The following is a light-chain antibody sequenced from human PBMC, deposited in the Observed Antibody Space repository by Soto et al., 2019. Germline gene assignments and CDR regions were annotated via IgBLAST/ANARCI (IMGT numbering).Light chain of an antibody. CDR2: GAS. J-gene: IGKJ4*01. CDR3: QQYATSPLT. CDR1: QSVSGNY. Sequence: EIVLTQSPETLSLSPGERATLSCSASQSVSGNYLAWYQQKPGQAPRLIIYGASSGATGIPDRFRGSGSGTDFTLTISRLEPEDFALYYCQQYATSPLTFGGGTNVDI. V-gene: IGKV3-20*01.